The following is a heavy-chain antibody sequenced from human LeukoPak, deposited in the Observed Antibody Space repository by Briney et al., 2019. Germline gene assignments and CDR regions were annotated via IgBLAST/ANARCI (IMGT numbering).Heavy chain of an antibody. D-gene: IGHD3-22*01. Sequence: GASVKVSCKASGYTFTSYAMHWVRQAPGQRLEWMGWINAGNGNTKYSQKFQGRVTITRDTSASTAYMELSSLRSEDTAVYYCARAYYYDSSGYYSPTFDYWGQGTLVTVSS. CDR2: INAGNGNT. J-gene: IGHJ4*02. CDR3: ARAYYYDSSGYYSPTFDY. CDR1: GYTFTSYA. V-gene: IGHV1-3*01.